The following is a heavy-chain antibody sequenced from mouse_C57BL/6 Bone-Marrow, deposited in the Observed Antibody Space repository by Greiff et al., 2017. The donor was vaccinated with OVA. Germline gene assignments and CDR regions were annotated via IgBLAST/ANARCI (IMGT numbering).Heavy chain of an antibody. J-gene: IGHJ4*01. CDR2: IDPEDGET. Sequence: EVKLLESGAELVKPGASVKLSCTASGFNIKDYYMHWVKQRTEQGLEWIGRIDPEDGETKYAPKFQGKATITADTSSNTAYLQLSSLTSEDTAVYYCASPYYYAMDYWGQGTSVTVSS. V-gene: IGHV14-2*01. CDR3: ASPYYYAMDY. CDR1: GFNIKDYY.